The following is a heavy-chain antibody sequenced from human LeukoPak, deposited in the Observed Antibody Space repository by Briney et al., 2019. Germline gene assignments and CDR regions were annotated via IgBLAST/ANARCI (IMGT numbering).Heavy chain of an antibody. J-gene: IGHJ4*02. CDR1: GGSISSSSYY. D-gene: IGHD3-22*01. V-gene: IGHV4-39*07. Sequence: SETLSLTCTVSGGSISSSSYYWGWIRQPPGKGLEWIGSIYYSGSTNYNPSLKSRVTISVDTSKNQFSLKLSSVTAADTAVYYCARVDDSSGYPYYYFDYWGQGTLVTVSS. CDR2: IYYSGST. CDR3: ARVDDSSGYPYYYFDY.